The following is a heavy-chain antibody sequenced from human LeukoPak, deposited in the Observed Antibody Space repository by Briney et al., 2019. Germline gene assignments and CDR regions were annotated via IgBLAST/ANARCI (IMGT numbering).Heavy chain of an antibody. CDR3: ARSPGTTDYMDV. D-gene: IGHD4-17*01. Sequence: ASVKVSCKASEYIFTDYNIHWVRQAPGQGLEWVGRITPNNGDRYYAQKYEGRVTMTRDTSISTAYMELSRLRSDDTAVYYCARSPGTTDYMDVWGKGTTVTVSS. J-gene: IGHJ6*03. CDR1: EYIFTDYN. V-gene: IGHV1-2*06. CDR2: ITPNNGDR.